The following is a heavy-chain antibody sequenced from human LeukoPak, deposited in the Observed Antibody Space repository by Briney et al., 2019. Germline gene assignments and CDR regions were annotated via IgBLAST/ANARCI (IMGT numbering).Heavy chain of an antibody. Sequence: SETLSLTCTVSGGSISSYYWSWIRQPPGKGLEWIGYIYYSGSTNYNPSLKSRVTISVDTSKNQFSLKLSSVTAADTAVYYCARDHSHTDAFDIWGQGTMVTVSS. CDR1: GGSISSYY. CDR3: ARDHSHTDAFDI. J-gene: IGHJ3*02. V-gene: IGHV4-59*01. D-gene: IGHD5-18*01. CDR2: IYYSGST.